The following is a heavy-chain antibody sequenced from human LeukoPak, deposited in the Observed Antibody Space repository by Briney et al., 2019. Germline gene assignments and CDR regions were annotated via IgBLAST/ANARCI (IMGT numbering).Heavy chain of an antibody. CDR2: ISAYNGNT. CDR1: GYTFTSYD. D-gene: IGHD3-22*01. V-gene: IGHV1-18*01. Sequence: GASVKVSCKASGYTFTSYDINWVRQATGQGLEWMGWISAYNGNTNYAQKLQGRVTMTTDTSTSTAYMELRSLRSDDTAVYYCARVTVVMAGDAFDIWGQGTMVTVSS. CDR3: ARVTVVMAGDAFDI. J-gene: IGHJ3*02.